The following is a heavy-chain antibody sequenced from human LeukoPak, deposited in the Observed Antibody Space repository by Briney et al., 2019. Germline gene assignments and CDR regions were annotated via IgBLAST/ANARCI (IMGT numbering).Heavy chain of an antibody. CDR2: ISYDGSNK. D-gene: IGHD6-13*01. J-gene: IGHJ6*03. V-gene: IGHV3-30*04. CDR1: GFTFSNYA. Sequence: GGSLRLSCAASGFTFSNYAMHWVRQAPGKGLEWVAVISYDGSNKHYADSVKGRFTISRDNSKNTLYLQMNSLRAEDTAVYYCARDPGSKQQLANYYYYMDVWGKGTTVTVSS. CDR3: ARDPGSKQQLANYYYYMDV.